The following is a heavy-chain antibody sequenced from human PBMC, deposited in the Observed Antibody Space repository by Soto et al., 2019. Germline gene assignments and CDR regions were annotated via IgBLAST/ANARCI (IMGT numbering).Heavy chain of an antibody. V-gene: IGHV1-2*02. J-gene: IGHJ4*02. CDR3: ARDDYGIYPY. CDR2: VDPRTGGA. D-gene: IGHD1-26*01. CDR1: GYAITASY. Sequence: ASVKVSCKASGYAITASYLHWVRQPPGQGLEWMGWVDPRTGGAIYAQTFQDIVTMARDTSISTDYMGLSRLSSDDTALYYCARDDYGIYPYWGQGTLVTVSS.